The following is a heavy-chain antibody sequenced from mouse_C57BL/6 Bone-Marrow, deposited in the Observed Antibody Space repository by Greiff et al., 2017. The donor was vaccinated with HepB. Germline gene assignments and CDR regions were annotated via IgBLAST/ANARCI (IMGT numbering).Heavy chain of an antibody. CDR2: IDPENGDT. J-gene: IGHJ1*03. CDR3: TLTTPHWYFDV. V-gene: IGHV14-4*01. CDR1: GFNIKDDY. D-gene: IGHD1-1*01. Sequence: VQLKHSGAELVRPGASVKLSCTASGFNIKDDYMHWVKQRPEQGLEWIGWIDPENGDTEYASKFQGKATITADTSSNTAYLQLSSLTSEDTAVYYCTLTTPHWYFDVWGTGTTVTVSS.